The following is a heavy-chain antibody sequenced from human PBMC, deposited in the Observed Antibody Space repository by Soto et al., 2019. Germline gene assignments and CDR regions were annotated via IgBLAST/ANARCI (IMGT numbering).Heavy chain of an antibody. D-gene: IGHD7-27*01. Sequence: ETLSLTCAVYGGSFSGYYWNWIRQPPGKGLEWIGEINHSGSTNYNPSLKSRVTISVDTSKNQFSLKLSSVTAADTAVYYCARGWGRIFDYWGQGTLVTVSS. CDR2: INHSGST. CDR1: GGSFSGYY. V-gene: IGHV4-34*01. CDR3: ARGWGRIFDY. J-gene: IGHJ4*02.